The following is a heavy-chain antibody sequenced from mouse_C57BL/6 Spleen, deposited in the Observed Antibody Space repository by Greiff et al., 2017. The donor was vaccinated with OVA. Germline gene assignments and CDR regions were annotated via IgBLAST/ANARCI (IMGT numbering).Heavy chain of an antibody. CDR3: ARNGGGYDYDGYFDY. CDR1: GFSLTSYA. J-gene: IGHJ2*01. V-gene: IGHV2-9-1*01. CDR2: IWTGGGT. Sequence: VKLVESGPGLVAPSQSLSITCTVSGFSLTSYAISWVRQPPGKGLEWLGVIWTGGGTNYNSALKSRLSISKDNSKSQVFLKMNSLQTDDTARYYCARNGGGYDYDGYFDYWGQGTTLTVSS. D-gene: IGHD2-4*01.